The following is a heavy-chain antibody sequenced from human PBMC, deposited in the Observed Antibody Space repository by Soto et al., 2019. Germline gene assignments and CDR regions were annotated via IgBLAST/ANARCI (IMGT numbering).Heavy chain of an antibody. D-gene: IGHD2-15*01. CDR3: ERGIVVVAATPGWFDP. CDR1: GFTFDDYA. V-gene: IGHV3-9*01. CDR2: ISWNSGSI. J-gene: IGHJ5*02. Sequence: EVQLVESGGGLVQPGRSLRLSCAASGFTFDDYAMHWVRQAPGKGLEWVSGISWNSGSISSADSVKGRFTISRDNAKNSLYLQMNSLRAEDTALYYCERGIVVVAATPGWFDPWGQGTLVTVSS.